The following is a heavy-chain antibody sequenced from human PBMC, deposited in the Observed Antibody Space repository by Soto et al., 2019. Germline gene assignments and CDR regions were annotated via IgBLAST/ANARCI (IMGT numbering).Heavy chain of an antibody. CDR3: ARALRFDP. Sequence: SETLSLTCAVYGGSFSGYSTWVRQPPGKGLEWIGEISHSGSSNYSPSLKSRVTLSVDTSKNQFSLNLRSVTAADTAFHYCARALRFDPWGQGTLVTVSS. V-gene: IGHV4-34*01. J-gene: IGHJ5*02. CDR1: GGSFSGYS. CDR2: ISHSGSS.